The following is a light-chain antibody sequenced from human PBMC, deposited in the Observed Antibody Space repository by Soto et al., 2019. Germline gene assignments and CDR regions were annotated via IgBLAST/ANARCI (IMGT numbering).Light chain of an antibody. CDR3: QQYNDYSWT. V-gene: IGKV1-5*03. J-gene: IGKJ1*01. Sequence: DIQMTQSPSTLSASVGDRVAITCRASQSISIWLAWYQQKPGKAPKLLIYTASSLERGVTSRFSGSGSVTEFTLTISSLQPDDFATYYCQQYNDYSWTFGQGTKVEIK. CDR2: TAS. CDR1: QSISIW.